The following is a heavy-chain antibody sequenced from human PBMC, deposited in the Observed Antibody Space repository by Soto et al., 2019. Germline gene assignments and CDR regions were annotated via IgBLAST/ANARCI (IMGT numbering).Heavy chain of an antibody. J-gene: IGHJ3*02. D-gene: IGHD6-13*01. V-gene: IGHV3-21*01. CDR2: ISSSSSYI. Sequence: GGSLRLSCAASGFTFSSYSMNWVRQAPGKGLEWVSSISSSSSYIYYADSVKGRFTISRDNAKNSLYLQMNSLRAEDTAVYYCARDSEQLVRAFDIWGQGTMLTVSS. CDR1: GFTFSSYS. CDR3: ARDSEQLVRAFDI.